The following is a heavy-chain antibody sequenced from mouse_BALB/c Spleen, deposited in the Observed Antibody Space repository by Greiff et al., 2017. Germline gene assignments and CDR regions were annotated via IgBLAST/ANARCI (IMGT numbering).Heavy chain of an antibody. J-gene: IGHJ3*01. CDR1: GYTFTSYW. Sequence: VQLQQSGAELAKPGASVKMSCKASGYTFTSYWMHWVKQRPGQGLEWIGYINPSTGYTEYNQKFKDKATLTADKSSSTAYMQLSSLTSEDSAVYYCARGYDYEDAYWGQGTLVTVSA. CDR2: INPSTGYT. CDR3: ARGYDYEDAY. V-gene: IGHV1-7*01. D-gene: IGHD2-4*01.